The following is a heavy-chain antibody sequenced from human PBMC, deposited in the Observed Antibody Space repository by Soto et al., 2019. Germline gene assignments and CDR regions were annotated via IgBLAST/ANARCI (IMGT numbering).Heavy chain of an antibody. J-gene: IGHJ5*02. D-gene: IGHD6-13*01. CDR2: MNPNSGNT. CDR1: GYTFTSYD. Sequence: ASVKVSCKASGYTFTSYDINWVRQATGQGLEWMGWMNPNSGNTGYAQKFQGRVTMTRNTSISTAYMELSSLRSEDTAVYYCARVAAAANNWFDPWGQGTLVTVSS. V-gene: IGHV1-8*01. CDR3: ARVAAAANNWFDP.